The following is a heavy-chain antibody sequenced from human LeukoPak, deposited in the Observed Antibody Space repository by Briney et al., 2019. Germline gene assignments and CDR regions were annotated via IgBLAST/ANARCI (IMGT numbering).Heavy chain of an antibody. CDR2: VDPSDSYT. J-gene: IGHJ4*02. D-gene: IGHD5-24*01. V-gene: IGHV5-10-1*01. CDR3: ARQRATSDLDY. Sequence: GESLKISCQGSGYSFTYYWISWVRQMPGKGLEWMGRVDPSDSYTNYSPSFQGHVTISVDKSITTAYLQWSSLEASDTAMYFCARQRATSDLDYWGQGTLVTVSS. CDR1: GYSFTYYW.